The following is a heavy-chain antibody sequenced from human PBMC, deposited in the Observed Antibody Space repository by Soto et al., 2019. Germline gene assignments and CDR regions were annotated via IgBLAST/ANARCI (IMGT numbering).Heavy chain of an antibody. CDR2: IYPGDSDT. J-gene: IGHJ4*02. Sequence: SVKISCEASGYSYPSYWIARVRQMPGKGLEWMGIIYPGDSDTRYSPSFQGQVTISVDKSISTAYLQWSSLKASDTAIYYCARQDGSGIYYFDYWGQGTLVTVSS. CDR3: ARQDGSGIYYFDY. CDR1: GYSYPSYW. D-gene: IGHD3-10*01. V-gene: IGHV5-51*01.